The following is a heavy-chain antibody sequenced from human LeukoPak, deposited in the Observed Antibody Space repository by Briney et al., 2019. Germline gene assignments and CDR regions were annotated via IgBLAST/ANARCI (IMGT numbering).Heavy chain of an antibody. V-gene: IGHV3-48*03. D-gene: IGHD6-19*01. CDR2: ISSSGSTI. CDR1: GFTFSSYE. CDR3: ARDHSGRRP. Sequence: GSLRLSCAASGFTFSSYEMNWVRQAPGKGLEWISFISSSGSTIYYADSVKGRFTISRDNAKNSLYLQMNSLRAEDTAVYYCARDHSGRRPWGQGTLVTVSS. J-gene: IGHJ5*02.